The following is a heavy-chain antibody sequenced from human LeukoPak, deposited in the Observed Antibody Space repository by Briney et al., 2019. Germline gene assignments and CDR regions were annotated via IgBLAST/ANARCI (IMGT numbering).Heavy chain of an antibody. Sequence: SETLSLTCAVYGGSFSGYYWSWIRQPPGKGLEWIGEINHSGSTNYNPSLKSRVTISVDTSKNQFSLKLSSMTAADTAVYYCARLRLKYYDFWSGYSQGAFDIWGQGTMVTVSS. J-gene: IGHJ3*02. V-gene: IGHV4-34*01. CDR2: INHSGST. CDR1: GGSFSGYY. CDR3: ARLRLKYYDFWSGYSQGAFDI. D-gene: IGHD3-3*01.